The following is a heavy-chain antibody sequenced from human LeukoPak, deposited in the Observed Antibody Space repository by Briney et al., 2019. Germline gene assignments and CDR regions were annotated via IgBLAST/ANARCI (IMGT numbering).Heavy chain of an antibody. CDR2: ISSSSSTM. J-gene: IGHJ3*02. D-gene: IGHD3-22*01. V-gene: IGHV3-48*01. CDR1: GFTFSSYS. Sequence: PGGSLRLSCAASGFTFSSYSMNWVRQAPGKGLEWVPYISSSSSTMYYADSVKGRFSISRDNAKKSLYLQMNSLRAEDTAVYYCARDHHRRLYDSQARDTFDIWGQGTMVTVSS. CDR3: ARDHHRRLYDSQARDTFDI.